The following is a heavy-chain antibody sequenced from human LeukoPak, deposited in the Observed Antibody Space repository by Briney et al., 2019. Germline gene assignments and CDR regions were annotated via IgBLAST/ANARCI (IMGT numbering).Heavy chain of an antibody. CDR1: GGSISSSSYY. V-gene: IGHV4-61*05. J-gene: IGHJ4*02. CDR3: ARGENSYGSDY. CDR2: IYYSGST. D-gene: IGHD5-18*01. Sequence: SSETLSLTCTVSGGSISSSSYYWGWIRQPPGKGLEWIGYIYYSGSTNYNPSLKSRVTISVDTSKNQFSLKLSSVTAADTAVYYCARGENSYGSDYWGQGTLVTVSS.